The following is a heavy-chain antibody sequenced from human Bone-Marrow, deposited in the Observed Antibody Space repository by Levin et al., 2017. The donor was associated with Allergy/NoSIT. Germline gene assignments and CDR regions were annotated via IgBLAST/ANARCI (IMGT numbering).Heavy chain of an antibody. CDR3: AREVGYCISTSCYAPGYYYYGMDV. D-gene: IGHD2-2*01. Sequence: GGSLRLSCAASGSTFSSYWMSWVRQAPGKGLEWVANIKQDGSEKYYVDSVKGRFTISRDNAKNSLYLQMNSLRAEDTAVYYCAREVGYCISTSCYAPGYYYYGMDVWGQGTTVTVSS. CDR1: GSTFSSYW. V-gene: IGHV3-7*01. CDR2: IKQDGSEK. J-gene: IGHJ6*02.